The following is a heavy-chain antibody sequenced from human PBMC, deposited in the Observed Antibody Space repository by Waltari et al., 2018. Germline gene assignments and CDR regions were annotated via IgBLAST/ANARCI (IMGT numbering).Heavy chain of an antibody. J-gene: IGHJ6*03. V-gene: IGHV3-9*03. CDR2: ISWNSGSI. CDR3: AKDVESGYDSRGYMDV. Sequence: EVQLVESGGGLVQPGRSLRLSCAASGFTFDDYAMHWVRQAPGKGLEWVSGISWNSGSIGYADSVKGRFTISRDNAKNSLYLQMNSLRAEDMALYYCAKDVESGYDSRGYMDVW. CDR1: GFTFDDYA. D-gene: IGHD5-12*01.